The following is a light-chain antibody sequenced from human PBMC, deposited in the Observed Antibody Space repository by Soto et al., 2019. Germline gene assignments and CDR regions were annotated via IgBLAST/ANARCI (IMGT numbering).Light chain of an antibody. J-gene: IGLJ1*01. CDR3: AACDDSLNGPKYV. V-gene: IGLV1-44*01. CDR1: SSNIGSNT. Sequence: QSALPQPPSASGTPGQRVTISCSGSSSNIGSNTVNWYQQLPGTAPKLLIYSNNQRPSGVPDRFSGSKSGTSASLAISGLQSEDEADYYCAACDDSLNGPKYVFGTATKSPS. CDR2: SNN.